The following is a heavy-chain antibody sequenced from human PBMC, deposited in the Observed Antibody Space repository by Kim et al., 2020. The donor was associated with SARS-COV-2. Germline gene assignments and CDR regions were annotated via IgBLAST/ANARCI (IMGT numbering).Heavy chain of an antibody. V-gene: IGHV3-11*06. CDR1: GFTFSDYY. CDR3: ASGLIAAAGIDY. CDR2: ISIISSYT. J-gene: IGHJ4*02. D-gene: IGHD6-13*01. Sequence: GGSLRLSCAASGFTFSDYYMSWIRQAPGKGLEWVSYISIISSYTNYADSVKGRFTISRDNAKNSLYLQMNSLRAEDTAVYYCASGLIAAAGIDYWGQGTLVTVSS.